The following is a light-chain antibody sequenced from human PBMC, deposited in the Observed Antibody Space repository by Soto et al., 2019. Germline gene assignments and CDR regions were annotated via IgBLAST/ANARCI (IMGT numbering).Light chain of an antibody. CDR3: QQSYITPLT. CDR2: GAS. V-gene: IGKV1-39*01. Sequence: DIQMTQSPSSLSASVGDRVTITCRASQTITYYLNWYQQKPGKAPKLLIYGASILQCGVPSRCSGRGSGTDFTLTIIRLPLEDLVTYYCQQSYITPLTFGGGTKVEI. CDR1: QTITYY. J-gene: IGKJ4*01.